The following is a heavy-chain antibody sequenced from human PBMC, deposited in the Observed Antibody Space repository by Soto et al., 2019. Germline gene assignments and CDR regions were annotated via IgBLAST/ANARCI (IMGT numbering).Heavy chain of an antibody. Sequence: SETLSLTCIVSGDSISNNDWSWIRQPPGKGPEWIGYIYHSGNTNYNPSLKSRVTISVDTSKNQFSLKLSSLTAADTAVYYCARIRDYYASPITIRPWFDPWGQGTLVTVSS. D-gene: IGHD3-16*01. CDR2: IYHSGNT. CDR3: ARIRDYYASPITIRPWFDP. J-gene: IGHJ5*02. CDR1: GDSISNND. V-gene: IGHV4-59*01.